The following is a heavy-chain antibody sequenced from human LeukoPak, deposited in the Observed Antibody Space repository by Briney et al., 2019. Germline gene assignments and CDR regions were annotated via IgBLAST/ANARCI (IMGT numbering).Heavy chain of an antibody. Sequence: SVSVSSTPSGYTFTIYAMKWGRQAPGQRLEWRVCINTNTGKPTYTQGFTGEFLFYLDTSVSTAYLQISSLTAEDPPVYYCPSVPISTPLILVIEDPDAFDIWGEGTMVTVSS. CDR3: PSVPISTPLILVIEDPDAFDI. V-gene: IGHV7-4-1*02. D-gene: IGHD2-15*01. CDR1: GYTFTIYA. J-gene: IGHJ3*02. CDR2: INTNTGKP.